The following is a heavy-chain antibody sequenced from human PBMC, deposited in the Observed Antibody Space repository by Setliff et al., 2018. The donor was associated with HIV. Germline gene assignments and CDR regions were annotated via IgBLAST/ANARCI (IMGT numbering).Heavy chain of an antibody. CDR1: GGSISSSDYY. CDR3: ARAEGATYYNFSYYGMDV. Sequence: PSETLSLTCTVSGGSISSSDYYWGWIRQPPGKGLEWIGSIFYTGSTHFHPSLQSRVIISLDKSKNQLSLKVTSLTAADTAVYYCARAEGATYYNFSYYGMDVWGQGTTVTVSS. D-gene: IGHD3-3*01. J-gene: IGHJ6*02. CDR2: IFYTGST. V-gene: IGHV4-39*07.